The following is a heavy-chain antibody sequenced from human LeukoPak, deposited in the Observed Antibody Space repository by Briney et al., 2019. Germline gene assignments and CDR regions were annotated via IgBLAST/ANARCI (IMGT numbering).Heavy chain of an antibody. CDR2: ITGSGDST. D-gene: IGHD5-12*01. V-gene: IGHV3-23*01. Sequence: GGSLRLSCAASGLIFSSYAMSWVRQAPGKGLGWVSGITGSGDSTYYADSVKGRFTISRDNSKNTLYLQMNSLRVEDTAVYYCAKDPRMWLRLGFDYWGQGTLVTVSS. CDR3: AKDPRMWLRLGFDY. J-gene: IGHJ4*02. CDR1: GLIFSSYA.